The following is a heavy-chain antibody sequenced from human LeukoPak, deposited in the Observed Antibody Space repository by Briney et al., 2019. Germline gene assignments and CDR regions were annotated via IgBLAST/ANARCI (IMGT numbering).Heavy chain of an antibody. V-gene: IGHV3-11*04. CDR3: ARGPSGYHNT. CDR2: IYSGDSTI. CDR1: GFTFSDYY. D-gene: IGHD5-12*01. J-gene: IGHJ4*02. Sequence: GGSLRLSCTASGFTFSDYYMSWIRQAPGKGLEWVSSIYSGDSTIYYTDSVKGRFTISRDNAKNSLYLQMNSLRAEDTAVYYCARGPSGYHNTGGQGTLVTVSS.